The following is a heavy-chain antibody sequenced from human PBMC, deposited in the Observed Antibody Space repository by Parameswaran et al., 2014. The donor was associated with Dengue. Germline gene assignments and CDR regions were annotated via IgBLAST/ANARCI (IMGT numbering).Heavy chain of an antibody. J-gene: IGHJ6*02. V-gene: IGHV4-34*01. Sequence: AGGSLRLSCAVHGGSFSGNYWMWIRQPPGKGLEWIGEINHSGSTKSNPSLKSRLTILVDTSKKQFSLKVSSVTAADTATYYCARVMGSGGDGLDYQDHFAMDVWGQGTTVTVSS. CDR2: INHSGST. CDR1: GGSFSGNY. CDR3: ARVMGSGGDGLDYQDHFAMDV. D-gene: IGHD1-26*01.